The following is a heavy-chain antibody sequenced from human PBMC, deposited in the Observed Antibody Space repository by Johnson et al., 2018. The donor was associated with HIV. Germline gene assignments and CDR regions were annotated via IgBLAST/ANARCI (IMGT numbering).Heavy chain of an antibody. CDR2: ISYDGSNK. V-gene: IGHV3-30*14. CDR3: ARDEVAGAFDI. Sequence: QVQLVESGGGLVQSGGSLRLSCAASGFTFSSYAMHWVRQAPGKGLEWVAVISYDGSNKYYADSVKGRFTISRDNSKNTLYLQMNSLRAEDTAVYYCARDEVAGAFDIWGQGTMVTVSS. J-gene: IGHJ3*02. CDR1: GFTFSSYA.